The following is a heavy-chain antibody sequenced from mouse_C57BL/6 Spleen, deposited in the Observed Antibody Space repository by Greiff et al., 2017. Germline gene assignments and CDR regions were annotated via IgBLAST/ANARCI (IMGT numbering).Heavy chain of an antibody. CDR3: ARYYGSSYGYYFDY. J-gene: IGHJ2*01. Sequence: QVQLKQPGAELVKPGASVKLSCKASGYTFTSYWMHWVKQRPGRGLEWIGRIDPNSGGTKYNEKFKSKATLTVDKPSSTAYMQLSSLTSEDSAVYYGARYYGSSYGYYFDYWGQGTTLTVSS. CDR2: IDPNSGGT. D-gene: IGHD1-1*01. V-gene: IGHV1-72*01. CDR1: GYTFTSYW.